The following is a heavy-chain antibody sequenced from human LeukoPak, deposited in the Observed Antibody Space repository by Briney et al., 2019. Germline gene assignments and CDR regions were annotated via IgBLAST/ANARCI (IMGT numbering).Heavy chain of an antibody. J-gene: IGHJ4*02. CDR2: ISSKAFGATP. CDR3: TRNTVTVHFDY. Sequence: GGSLRLSCTSVGFSFGDYAVSWFRQAPGKGLEWVGYISSKAFGATPQYAPSVRGRFTISRDDSKSVAHLQMNSLKTEDTAVYYCTRNTVTVHFDYWGQGTPVTASS. D-gene: IGHD4-17*01. V-gene: IGHV3-49*03. CDR1: GFSFGDYA.